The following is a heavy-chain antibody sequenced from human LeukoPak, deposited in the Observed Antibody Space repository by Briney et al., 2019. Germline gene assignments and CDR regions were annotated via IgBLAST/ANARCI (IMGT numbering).Heavy chain of an antibody. CDR2: IYYSGST. D-gene: IGHD5-12*01. J-gene: IGHJ4*02. V-gene: IGHV4-39*07. CDR1: GGXISSSTYY. Sequence: SETLSLTCTVSGGXISSSTYYWGWIRRPPGKGLEWIGSIYYSGSTYYNPSLKSRVTVSVDTSNYQFSLKLTSVTAADTAVYFCARSRTSRGYTGLGYLDYWGQGTLVTVSS. CDR3: ARSRTSRGYTGLGYLDY.